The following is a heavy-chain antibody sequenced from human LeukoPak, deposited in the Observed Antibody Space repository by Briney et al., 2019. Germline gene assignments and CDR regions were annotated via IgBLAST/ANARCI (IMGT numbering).Heavy chain of an antibody. CDR2: ISSNSGNT. CDR3: ARDKLPHCSGGSCYPFDY. V-gene: IGHV1-18*01. D-gene: IGHD2-15*01. CDR1: GYTFTSYG. J-gene: IGHJ4*02. Sequence: ASVNVSCKGTGYTFTSYGISWVRQAPGQGLELMGWISSNSGNTNYAQKLQGRVTMTTDTSTSTTYMELRSLRSDDTAVYYCARDKLPHCSGGSCYPFDYWGRGTLVTVSS.